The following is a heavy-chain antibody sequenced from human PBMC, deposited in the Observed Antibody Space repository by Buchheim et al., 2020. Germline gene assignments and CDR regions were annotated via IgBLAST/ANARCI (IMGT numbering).Heavy chain of an antibody. J-gene: IGHJ2*01. CDR2: ISSSSSYI. CDR3: ATYVAVAGPYWYFDL. Sequence: EVQLVESGGGLVKPGGSLRLSCAASGFTFSSYSMNWVRQAPGKGLEWVSSISSSSSYIYYADSVKGRFTISSVNAKNSLYLQMNSLRAENTAVYYCATYVAVAGPYWYFDLWGRGTL. CDR1: GFTFSSYS. D-gene: IGHD6-19*01. V-gene: IGHV3-21*01.